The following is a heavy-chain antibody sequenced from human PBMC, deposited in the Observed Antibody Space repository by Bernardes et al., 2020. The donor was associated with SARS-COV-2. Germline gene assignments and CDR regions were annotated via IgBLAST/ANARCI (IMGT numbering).Heavy chain of an antibody. J-gene: IGHJ6*02. CDR3: ARYLRGYDGMDL. Sequence: GGSLRLSCAASGFTFSTYSMNWVRQAPGKGLDWVSSISSRSSYMYYADSVQGRFTISRDNAKNSLYLQMNSLRAEDTAVYYCARYLRGYDGMDLWGQGTTVTVSS. V-gene: IGHV3-21*01. CDR2: ISSRSSYM. CDR1: GFTFSTYS.